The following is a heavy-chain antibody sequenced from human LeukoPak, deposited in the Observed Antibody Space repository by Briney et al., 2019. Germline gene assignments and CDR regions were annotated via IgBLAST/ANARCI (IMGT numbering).Heavy chain of an antibody. CDR1: GGSISSSNY. V-gene: IGHV4-31*11. Sequence: NPSGTLSLTCAVSGGSISSSNYWSWIRQHPGKGLEWIGYIYYSGSTYYNPSLKSRVTISVDTSKNQFSLKLSSVTAADTAVYYCARARGTVTTSRGWFDPWGQGTLVTVSS. D-gene: IGHD4-17*01. J-gene: IGHJ5*02. CDR3: ARARGTVTTSRGWFDP. CDR2: IYYSGST.